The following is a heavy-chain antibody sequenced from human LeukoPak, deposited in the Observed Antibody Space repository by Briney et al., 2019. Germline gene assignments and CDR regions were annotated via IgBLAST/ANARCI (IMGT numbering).Heavy chain of an antibody. CDR1: GFTFSSYA. Sequence: GGSLRLSCAASGFTFSSYAMSWVRQAPGKGLEWVSAISGSGGSTYYADSVKGRFTISRDNSKNTLYLQMNSLRAEDTAVYYCAKGLGYCSSTSCYHAFDIWGQGTMVTVSS. CDR3: AKGLGYCSSTSCYHAFDI. J-gene: IGHJ3*02. CDR2: ISGSGGST. V-gene: IGHV3-23*01. D-gene: IGHD2-2*01.